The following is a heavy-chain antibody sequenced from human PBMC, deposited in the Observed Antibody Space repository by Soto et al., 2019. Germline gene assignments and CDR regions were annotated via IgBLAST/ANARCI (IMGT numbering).Heavy chain of an antibody. Sequence: PSETLSLTCTVSGGSISSSSHFWGWIRQPPGKGLEWIGSITYSGSTYYNPSLTSRVTISVDTSKNQFSLKLSSVTAADTAVYYCTLNRGSSSFYTDVWGKGTTVTVSS. D-gene: IGHD3-10*01. CDR3: TLNRGSSSFYTDV. J-gene: IGHJ6*03. CDR2: ITYSGST. V-gene: IGHV4-39*01. CDR1: GGSISSSSHF.